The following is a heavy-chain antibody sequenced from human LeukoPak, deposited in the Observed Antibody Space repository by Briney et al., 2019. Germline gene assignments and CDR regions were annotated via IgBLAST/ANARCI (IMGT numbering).Heavy chain of an antibody. CDR2: VSGSGDST. CDR3: ARLERDGDCGVGCCYPDY. Sequence: GGSLRLSCAASGFTLSSHAMSRVRQAPGKGLEGVSSVSGSGDSTHYADFGEGRFTISRDNSKSTLYLQMSSLGADDTAVYYCARLERDGDCGVGCCYPDYRGQGTLVTVSS. V-gene: IGHV3-23*01. CDR1: GFTLSSHA. D-gene: IGHD2-15*01. J-gene: IGHJ4*02.